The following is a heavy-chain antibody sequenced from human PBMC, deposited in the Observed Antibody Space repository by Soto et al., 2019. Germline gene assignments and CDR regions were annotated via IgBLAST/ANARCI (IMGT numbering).Heavy chain of an antibody. CDR2: INAGNGNT. CDR1: GYTFTSYA. D-gene: IGHD6-19*01. J-gene: IGHJ4*02. CDR3: AREGYSTGWYPTSDY. Sequence: GASVKVSCKASGYTFTSYAMHWVRQAPGQRLEWMGWINAGNGNTKYSQKFQGGVTITRDTSASTAYMELSSLRSEDTAVYYCAREGYSTGWYPTSDYWGQGTLVTVSS. V-gene: IGHV1-3*01.